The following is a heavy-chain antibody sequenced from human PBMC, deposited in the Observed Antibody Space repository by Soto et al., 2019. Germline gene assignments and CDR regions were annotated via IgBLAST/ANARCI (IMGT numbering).Heavy chain of an antibody. J-gene: IGHJ3*02. CDR2: IYYSGST. CDR1: GGSISSGGYY. V-gene: IGHV4-31*02. Sequence: TLSLTCTVSGGSISSGGYYWSWIRQHPGKGLEWIGYIYYSGSTYYNPSLKSRVTISVDTSKNQFSLKLSSVPAADTAVYYCARDLGYYSSTSCYGDLGAFDIWGQGTMVTVSS. CDR3: ARDLGYYSSTSCYGDLGAFDI. D-gene: IGHD2-2*01.